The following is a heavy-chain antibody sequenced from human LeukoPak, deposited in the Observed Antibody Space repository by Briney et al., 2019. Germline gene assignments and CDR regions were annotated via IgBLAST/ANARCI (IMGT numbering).Heavy chain of an antibody. CDR2: IKEDGSEK. CDR3: AREYWYFDL. V-gene: IGHV3-7*01. Sequence: PGGSLRLSCVASGFNLNSRWMDWVRQAPGKGLERVANIKEDGSEKNYADSVKGRFSISRDNAENSLYLQMNSLRVEDTAVYYCAREYWYFDLWGRGTLVTVSS. CDR1: GFNLNSRW. J-gene: IGHJ2*01.